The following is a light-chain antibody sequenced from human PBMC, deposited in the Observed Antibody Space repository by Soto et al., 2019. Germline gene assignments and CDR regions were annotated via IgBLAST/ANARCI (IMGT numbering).Light chain of an antibody. CDR3: QQSYSTPRT. CDR1: QSISNY. CDR2: AAS. Sequence: DIQMTQSPSSLSASVGDRVTITCRASQSISNYLNWYQQKPGKAPKLLMFAASSLQSGVPSRFSGGGSGTDFTLTIRSLQPEDVATYNCQQSYSTPRTFGQGTKVEIK. V-gene: IGKV1-39*01. J-gene: IGKJ1*01.